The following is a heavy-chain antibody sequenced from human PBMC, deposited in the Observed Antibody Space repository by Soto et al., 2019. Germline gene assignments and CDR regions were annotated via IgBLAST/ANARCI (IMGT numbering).Heavy chain of an antibody. CDR1: GGSISSINW. CDR3: ARGGGPDIAYGMDV. J-gene: IGHJ6*02. CDR2: IYHSGST. D-gene: IGHD5-12*01. V-gene: IGHV4-4*02. Sequence: SETLSLTCDVSGGSISSINWWSWVRQPPGKGLKWIGEIYHSGSTTYNPSLKSRVTISVDKSKNQFSLKLKAVTAADTAIYYCARGGGPDIAYGMDVWGQGTTVTVSS.